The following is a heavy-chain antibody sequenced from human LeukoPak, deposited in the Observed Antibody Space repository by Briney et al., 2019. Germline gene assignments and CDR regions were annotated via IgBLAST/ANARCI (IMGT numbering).Heavy chain of an antibody. CDR1: GFTFSSYW. V-gene: IGHV3-74*01. CDR3: TTELDVRPNHY. CDR2: IKSDGSNT. Sequence: GGSLRLSCAASGFTFSSYWMHWVRQAPGKGLVWVSRIKSDGSNTGYADSVKGRFTISRDNAKNTLYLQMNSLRAEDTAVYYCTTELDVRPNHYWGQGTLVTVSS. J-gene: IGHJ4*02. D-gene: IGHD1-14*01.